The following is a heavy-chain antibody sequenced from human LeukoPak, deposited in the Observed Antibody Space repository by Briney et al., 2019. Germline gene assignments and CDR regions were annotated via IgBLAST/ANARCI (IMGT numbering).Heavy chain of an antibody. V-gene: IGHV3-21*01. CDR1: GFTFSSYS. Sequence: PGGSLRFSCAASGFTFSSYSMNWVRQAPGKGLEWVSSISSSSSYIYYADSVKGRFTISRDNAKNSLYLQMNSLRAEDTAVYYCARVYYYDSSGYYYGFDFGYWGQGTLVTVSS. J-gene: IGHJ4*02. D-gene: IGHD3-22*01. CDR3: ARVYYYDSSGYYYGFDFGY. CDR2: ISSSSSYI.